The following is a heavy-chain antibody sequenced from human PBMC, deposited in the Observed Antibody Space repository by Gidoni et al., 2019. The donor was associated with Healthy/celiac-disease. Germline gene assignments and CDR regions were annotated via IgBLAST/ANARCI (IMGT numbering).Heavy chain of an antibody. CDR3: ARDRGGYNWRFFDY. CDR2: IYYSGST. D-gene: IGHD5-12*01. V-gene: IGHV4-59*01. J-gene: IGHJ4*02. Sequence: KGLEWIGYIYYSGSTNYNPSLKSRVTISVDTSKNQFSLKLSSVTAADTAVYYCARDRGGYNWRFFDYWGQGTLVTVSS.